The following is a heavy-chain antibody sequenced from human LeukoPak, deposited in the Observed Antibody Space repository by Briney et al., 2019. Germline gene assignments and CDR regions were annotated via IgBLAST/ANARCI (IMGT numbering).Heavy chain of an antibody. CDR3: AGFFYDNSNDAFDI. CDR2: ILPIYGRA. D-gene: IGHD3-22*01. Sequence: ASVKVSCKASGGTFSNYDFTFTSYAISWVRQAPGQGLEWMGGILPIYGRADYPQKFQGRVTITADESTRTVTMQLSSLRSEDTAVYYCAGFFYDNSNDAFDIWGQGTVVTVS. CDR1: GGTFSNYDFTFTSYA. J-gene: IGHJ3*02. V-gene: IGHV1-69*13.